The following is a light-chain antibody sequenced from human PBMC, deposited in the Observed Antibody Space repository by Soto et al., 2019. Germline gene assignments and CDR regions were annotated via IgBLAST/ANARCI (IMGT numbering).Light chain of an antibody. Sequence: DIQLTQSPASLSASIGDRVTITCRASRSVAYFLNWYQHKPGKAPELLVYAASTLETGVPSRFSGTYSGTDFTLTISNLQPEDFGTYFCQQSYSVPPTFGQGTK. J-gene: IGKJ2*01. CDR2: AAS. CDR3: QQSYSVPPT. V-gene: IGKV1-39*01. CDR1: RSVAYF.